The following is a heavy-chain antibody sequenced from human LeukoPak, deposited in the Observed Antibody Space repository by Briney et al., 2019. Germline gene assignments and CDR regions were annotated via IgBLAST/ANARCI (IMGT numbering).Heavy chain of an antibody. V-gene: IGHV1-8*01. D-gene: IGHD6-13*01. CDR3: ARGKRVAAAPYYYYGMDV. Sequence: ASVKVSRKASGYTFTSYDINWVRQATGQGLEWMGWMNPNSGNTGYAQKFQGRVTMTRNTSISTAYMELSSLRSEDTAVYYCARGKRVAAAPYYYYGMDVWGRGTTVTVSS. CDR1: GYTFTSYD. CDR2: MNPNSGNT. J-gene: IGHJ6*02.